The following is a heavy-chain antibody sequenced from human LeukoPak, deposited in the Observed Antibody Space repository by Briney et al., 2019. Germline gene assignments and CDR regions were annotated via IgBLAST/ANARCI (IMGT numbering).Heavy chain of an antibody. D-gene: IGHD3-3*01. CDR2: IKQDGSEK. J-gene: IGHJ4*02. CDR1: GFTFSSYW. V-gene: IGHV3-7*01. CDR3: ARDSYYDFWSGYD. Sequence: GGSLRLSCAASGFTFSSYWMSWVRQAPGKGLEWVANIKQDGSEKYYVDSVKGQFTISRDNAKNSLYPQMNSLRAEDTAVYYCARDSYYDFWSGYDWGQGTLVTVSS.